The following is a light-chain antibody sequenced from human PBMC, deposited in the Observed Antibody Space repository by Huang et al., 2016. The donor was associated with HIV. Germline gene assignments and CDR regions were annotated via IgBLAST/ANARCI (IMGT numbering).Light chain of an antibody. CDR2: ATS. Sequence: DIQMTQSPSSLSASVGDRVIITCRASHNIINYLNWYQQKPGKAPNLLSDATSTLQSGVPSRFSGSGSGTDFTLTISRLQPEDCATYYCQQSYSISYSFGQGTRLEI. J-gene: IGKJ2*01. V-gene: IGKV1-39*01. CDR3: QQSYSISYS. CDR1: HNIINY.